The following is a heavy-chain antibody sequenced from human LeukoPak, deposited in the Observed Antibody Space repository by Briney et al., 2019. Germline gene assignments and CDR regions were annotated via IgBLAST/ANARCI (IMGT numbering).Heavy chain of an antibody. V-gene: IGHV1-69*04. J-gene: IGHJ4*02. CDR1: GGTLSTYA. CDR3: ATGIGTLWSGYYHDY. Sequence: ASVKVSCKASGGTLSTYAISWVRQAPGQGLEWMGRIIPVLGVANYAQKFQGSVTISADKSTSTAYMEVSSLRSEDTAVYYCATGIGTLWSGYYHDYWGQGTLVTVSS. CDR2: IIPVLGVA. D-gene: IGHD3-3*01.